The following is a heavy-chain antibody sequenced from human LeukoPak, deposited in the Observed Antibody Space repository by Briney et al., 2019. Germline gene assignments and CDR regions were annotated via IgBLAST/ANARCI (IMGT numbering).Heavy chain of an antibody. CDR2: INPDSGGT. CDR1: GYTFTGYY. J-gene: IGHJ2*01. V-gene: IGHV1-2*02. Sequence: ASVKVSCKASGYTFTGYYMHWVRQAPGQGLEWMGWINPDSGGTNYAQKFQGRVTMTRDTSISTAYMELSRLRSDDTAVYYCARDYSGTTGSDWYFDLWGRGTLVTVSS. D-gene: IGHD3-10*01. CDR3: ARDYSGTTGSDWYFDL.